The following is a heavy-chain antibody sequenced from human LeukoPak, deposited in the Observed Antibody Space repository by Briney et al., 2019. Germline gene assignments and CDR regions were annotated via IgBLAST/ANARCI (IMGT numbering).Heavy chain of an antibody. V-gene: IGHV1-2*02. J-gene: IGHJ4*02. Sequence: ASVKVSCKASGYTFTGYYMHWVRQAPGQGLEWMGWTNPNSGGTNYAQKFQGRVTMTRDTSISTAYMELSRLRSDDTAVYYCAREIPSMVRGVTHPDYWGQGTLVTVSS. CDR2: TNPNSGGT. CDR3: AREIPSMVRGVTHPDY. CDR1: GYTFTGYY. D-gene: IGHD3-10*01.